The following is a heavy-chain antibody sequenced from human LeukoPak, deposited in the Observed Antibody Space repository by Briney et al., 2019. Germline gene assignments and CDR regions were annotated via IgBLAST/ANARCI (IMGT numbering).Heavy chain of an antibody. D-gene: IGHD2-2*01. CDR1: GGSISGYY. J-gene: IGHJ4*02. CDR2: VSINENT. CDR3: ARESLYCSSTSCYRNGLDY. V-gene: IGHV4-4*07. Sequence: PSETLSLTCTVSGGSISGYYWSWIRQPAGKGLEWIGRVSINENTDYNPSLKSRLTMSVDTSKSQVSLKLNSLTAADTAVYYCARESLYCSSTSCYRNGLDYWGQGTLVTVSS.